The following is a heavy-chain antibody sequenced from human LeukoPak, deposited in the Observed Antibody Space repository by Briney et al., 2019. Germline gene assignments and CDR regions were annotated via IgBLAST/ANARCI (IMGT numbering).Heavy chain of an antibody. V-gene: IGHV3-23*01. D-gene: IGHD6-13*01. CDR1: GFTFSNYA. Sequence: GGSLRLSCEASGFTFSNYAMSWVRQAPGKGLEWVSGISGSGGSTNYADSVKGRFTISRDNSKNTLYLLMNSLRADDTAVYYCAKGTAAAGIFDYWGQGPLVTVSS. J-gene: IGHJ4*02. CDR2: ISGSGGST. CDR3: AKGTAAAGIFDY.